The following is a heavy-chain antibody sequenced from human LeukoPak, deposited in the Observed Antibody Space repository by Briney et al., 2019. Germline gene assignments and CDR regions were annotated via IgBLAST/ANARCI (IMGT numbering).Heavy chain of an antibody. D-gene: IGHD3-10*01. Sequence: GGSLRLSCAASGFTFSSYGMHWVRQAPGKGLEWVSYISSSSNTIYYADSVKGRFTISRDNAKNSLYLQMNSLRAEDTAVYYCASLFYYGSGSYKTWGQGTLVTVSS. CDR3: ASLFYYGSGSYKT. CDR1: GFTFSSYG. V-gene: IGHV3-48*01. CDR2: ISSSSNTI. J-gene: IGHJ5*02.